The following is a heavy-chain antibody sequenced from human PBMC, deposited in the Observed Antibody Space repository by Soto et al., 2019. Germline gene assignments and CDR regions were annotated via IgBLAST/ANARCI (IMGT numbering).Heavy chain of an antibody. CDR3: ARDGVGATIGSFDY. CDR2: INSDETIT. D-gene: IGHD1-26*01. CDR1: GFTFSNYW. V-gene: IGHV3-74*01. J-gene: IGHJ4*02. Sequence: GGSLRLSCAASGFTFSNYWMHWVRQSPGKGLVWVSRINSDETITSYADSVKGRFTISRDNAKNTLYLQMNSLRAEDTAVYYCARDGVGATIGSFDYWGQGTLVTVSS.